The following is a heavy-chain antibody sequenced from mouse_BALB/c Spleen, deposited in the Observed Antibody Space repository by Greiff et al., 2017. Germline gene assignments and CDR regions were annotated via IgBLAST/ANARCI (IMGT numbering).Heavy chain of an antibody. CDR1: GFTFSSFG. Sequence: EVMLVESGGGLVQPGGSRKLSCAASGFTFSSFGMHWVRQAPEKGLEWVAYISSGSSTIYYADTVKGRFTISRDNPKNTLFLQMTSLRSEDTAMYYCARSYYGSRNYAMDYWGQGTSVTVSS. D-gene: IGHD1-1*01. CDR3: ARSYYGSRNYAMDY. CDR2: ISSGSSTI. J-gene: IGHJ4*01. V-gene: IGHV5-17*02.